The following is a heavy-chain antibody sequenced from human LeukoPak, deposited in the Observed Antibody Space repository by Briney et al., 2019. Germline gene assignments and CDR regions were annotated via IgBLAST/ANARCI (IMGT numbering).Heavy chain of an antibody. CDR3: ASEVAASNY. V-gene: IGHV4-34*01. Sequence: SETLSLTCAISGGSISGDYWSWIRQSPGKGLEWIGEVNGRGGRNYNPSLRSRVTVSGDTSKNLFSLKLSSVTAADTAVYYCASEVAASNYWGQGTLVTVSS. CDR2: VNGRGGR. D-gene: IGHD2-15*01. J-gene: IGHJ4*02. CDR1: GGSISGDY.